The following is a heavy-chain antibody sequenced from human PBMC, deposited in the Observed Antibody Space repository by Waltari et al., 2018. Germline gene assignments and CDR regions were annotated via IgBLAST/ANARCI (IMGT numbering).Heavy chain of an antibody. CDR1: GFMFSSYS. Sequence: EVQLVESGGGLVQPGGSLRLSCVASGFMFSSYSMNWVRQAPGKGLDGCSSISGDNTYTYYSGSVKGRFTISRDNAKNSLFLQMNGLRDEDTAIYYCAKEGLGGDRQFDYWGQGTLVSVSS. D-gene: IGHD2-21*02. J-gene: IGHJ4*02. CDR3: AKEGLGGDRQFDY. V-gene: IGHV3-21*06. CDR2: ISGDNTYT.